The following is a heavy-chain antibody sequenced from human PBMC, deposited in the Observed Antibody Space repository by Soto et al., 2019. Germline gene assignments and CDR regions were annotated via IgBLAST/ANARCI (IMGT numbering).Heavy chain of an antibody. CDR2: IYYSGST. CDR1: GGSISSYY. J-gene: IGHJ4*02. Sequence: SETLSLTCTVSGGSISSYYWSWIRQPPGKGLEWIGYIYYSGSTDYNPSLKSRVTISVDTSKNQFSLKLSSVTAADTAVYYCARFHDYGDYWGQGTLVTSPQ. CDR3: ARFHDYGDY. V-gene: IGHV4-59*01.